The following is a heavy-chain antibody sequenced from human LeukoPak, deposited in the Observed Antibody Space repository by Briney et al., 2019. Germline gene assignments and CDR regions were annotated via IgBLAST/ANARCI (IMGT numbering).Heavy chain of an antibody. Sequence: ASVKVSCKASGYTFTSYGISWVRQAPGQGLEWMGWISAYNGNTNYAQKLQGRVTRTTDTSTSTAYMELRSLRSDDTAVYYCARWLQLFNAFDIWGQGTMVTVSS. D-gene: IGHD5-24*01. CDR3: ARWLQLFNAFDI. J-gene: IGHJ3*02. CDR1: GYTFTSYG. CDR2: ISAYNGNT. V-gene: IGHV1-18*01.